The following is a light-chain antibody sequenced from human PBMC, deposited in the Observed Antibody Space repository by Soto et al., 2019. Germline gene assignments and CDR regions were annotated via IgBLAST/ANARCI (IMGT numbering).Light chain of an antibody. J-gene: IGKJ4*01. CDR2: DAS. CDR3: QQRSNWPFT. CDR1: HRVSSY. V-gene: IGKV3-11*01. Sequence: EIVLTQSPATLSLSTGERATLSCRASHRVSSYLAWYQQKPGQAPMRLIYDASNRATGIPARFSGSGSGTDFTLTISSLEPEDFAVYYCQQRSNWPFTFGGGTKVEIK.